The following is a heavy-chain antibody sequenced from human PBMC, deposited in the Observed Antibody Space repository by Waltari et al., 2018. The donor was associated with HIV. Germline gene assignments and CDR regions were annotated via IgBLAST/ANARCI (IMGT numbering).Heavy chain of an antibody. CDR1: GFTFSSYW. Sequence: EVQLVESGGGLVQPGGSLRLSCAASGFTFSSYWMHWVRQAPGKGLVWVSRITGDGSSTSDAESVKGRFTISRDNAKNTLYLQMNSLRAEDTAVYYCARESEGYYASGTGNWFDPWGQGTLVTVSS. CDR2: ITGDGSST. V-gene: IGHV3-74*01. D-gene: IGHD3-10*01. CDR3: ARESEGYYASGTGNWFDP. J-gene: IGHJ5*02.